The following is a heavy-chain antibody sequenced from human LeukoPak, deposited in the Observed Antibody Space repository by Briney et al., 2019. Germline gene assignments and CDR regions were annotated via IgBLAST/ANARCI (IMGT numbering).Heavy chain of an antibody. V-gene: IGHV3-74*01. CDR2: IDGEGRST. CDR1: GITLSNYW. CDR3: GSVFDY. J-gene: IGHJ4*02. Sequence: GGSPRLSCAASGITLSNYWMHWVRQAPGKGLVWVSRIDGEGRSTSYADSVRGRFTISRDDAKNTLFLEMNSLRAEDTAMYYCGSVFDYWGQGALVTVSS.